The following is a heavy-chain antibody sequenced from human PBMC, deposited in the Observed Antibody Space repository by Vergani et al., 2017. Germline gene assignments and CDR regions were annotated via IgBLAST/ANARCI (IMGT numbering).Heavy chain of an antibody. CDR2: FDPEDGET. D-gene: IGHD3-3*01. V-gene: IGHV1-24*01. J-gene: IGHJ4*02. CDR3: ARVWYDFWSGYYKATDYFDY. Sequence: QVQLVQSGAEVKKPGASVKVSCKVSGYTLTELSMHWVRQAPGKGLEWMGGFDPEDGETIYAQKFQGRVTMTEDTSTDTAYMELSSLRSEDTAVYYCARVWYDFWSGYYKATDYFDYWGQGTLVTVSS. CDR1: GYTLTELS.